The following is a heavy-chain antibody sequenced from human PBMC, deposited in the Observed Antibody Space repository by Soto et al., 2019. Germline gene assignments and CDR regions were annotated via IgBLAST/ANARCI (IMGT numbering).Heavy chain of an antibody. J-gene: IGHJ6*03. D-gene: IGHD4-17*01. CDR2: IRSKANSYAT. Sequence: GGSLRLSCAASGFTFSGSAMHWVRQASGKGLEWVGRIRSKANSYATAYAASVKGRFTISRDDSKNTAYLQMNSLKTEDTAVYYCTRRYGEVRYYYYYYMDVWGKGTTVTVSS. CDR1: GFTFSGSA. V-gene: IGHV3-73*01. CDR3: TRRYGEVRYYYYYYMDV.